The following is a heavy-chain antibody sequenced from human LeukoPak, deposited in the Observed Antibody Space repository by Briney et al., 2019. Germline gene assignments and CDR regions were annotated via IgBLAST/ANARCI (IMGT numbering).Heavy chain of an antibody. J-gene: IGHJ5*02. V-gene: IGHV3-15*01. D-gene: IGHD5-12*01. Sequence: PGGSLRLSCAASGFPFSNAWMSWVRQAPGKGLEWVGRIKNKRDGGTSDYAAPVKGRFTISGDDSTNTLFLQMNSLQIEDAGVYYCTTWLGSLGPWGQGTLVTVSS. CDR2: IKNKRDGGTS. CDR3: TTWLGSLGP. CDR1: GFPFSNAW.